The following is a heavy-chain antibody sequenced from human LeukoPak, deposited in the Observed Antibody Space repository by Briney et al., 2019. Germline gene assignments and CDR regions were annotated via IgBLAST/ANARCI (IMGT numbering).Heavy chain of an antibody. CDR3: ARVGHDFWSGGMVYYFDY. V-gene: IGHV4-61*08. Sequence: SETLSLTCTVSGGSISSGGYYWSWIRQHPGKGLEWIGYIYYSGSANYNPSLKSRVTISVDTSKNQFSLKLSSVTAADTAVYYCARVGHDFWSGGMVYYFDYWGQGTLVTVSS. J-gene: IGHJ4*02. D-gene: IGHD3-3*01. CDR1: GGSISSGGYY. CDR2: IYYSGSA.